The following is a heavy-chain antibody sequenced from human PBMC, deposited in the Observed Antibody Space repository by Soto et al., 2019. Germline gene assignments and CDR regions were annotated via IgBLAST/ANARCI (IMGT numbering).Heavy chain of an antibody. CDR1: GYTFTSYG. Sequence: ASVEVSCKASGYTFTSYGISWVRQAPGQGLEWMGWISAYNGNTNYAQKLQGRVTMTTDTSTSTAYMELRSLRSDDTAVYYCARENNRGYYDFWSGQIFGMDVWGQGTTMTV. V-gene: IGHV1-18*01. D-gene: IGHD3-3*01. CDR2: ISAYNGNT. CDR3: ARENNRGYYDFWSGQIFGMDV. J-gene: IGHJ6*02.